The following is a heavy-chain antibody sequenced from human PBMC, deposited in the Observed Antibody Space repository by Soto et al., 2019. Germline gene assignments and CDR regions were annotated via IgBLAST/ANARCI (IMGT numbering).Heavy chain of an antibody. Sequence: PGGSLRLSCAASGFTFSNAWMNWVRQAPGKGLEWVGRIKSKTDGGTTDYAAPVKGRFTISRDDSKNTLYLQMNSLKTEDTAVYYCTTDSVCSGGSCYSYYYYGMDVWGQGTTDTVSS. CDR1: GFTFSNAW. CDR2: IKSKTDGGTT. D-gene: IGHD2-15*01. V-gene: IGHV3-15*07. CDR3: TTDSVCSGGSCYSYYYYGMDV. J-gene: IGHJ6*02.